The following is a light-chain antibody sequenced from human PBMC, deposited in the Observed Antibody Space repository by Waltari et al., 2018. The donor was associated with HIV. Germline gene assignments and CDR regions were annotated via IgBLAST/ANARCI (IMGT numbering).Light chain of an antibody. CDR2: QDS. V-gene: IGLV3-1*01. J-gene: IGLJ2*01. Sequence: SYELTQPPSVSVSPGQTASITCPGDKFGDKYACWYQQKPGQSPILVIYQDSKRPSGIPERFSGSNSGNTATLTISGTQAMDEADYYCQAWDSSTLVVFGGGTKLTVL. CDR3: QAWDSSTLVV. CDR1: KFGDKY.